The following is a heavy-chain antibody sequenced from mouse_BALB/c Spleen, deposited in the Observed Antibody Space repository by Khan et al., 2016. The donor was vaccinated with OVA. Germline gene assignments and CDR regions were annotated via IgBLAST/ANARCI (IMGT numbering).Heavy chain of an antibody. CDR3: ARSTYRYPAY. CDR1: GYTFTDYS. V-gene: IGHV9-2-1*01. D-gene: IGHD2-14*01. J-gene: IGHJ3*01. CDR2: INTETGEP. Sequence: QIQLVQSGPELKKPGETVKISCKASGYTFTDYSMHWVKQAPGKGLKWMGWINTETGEPTYADDFKGRFAFSLDTSASTAYLQMNNPKNEATATYFGARSTYRYPAYWGQGTLVTVSA.